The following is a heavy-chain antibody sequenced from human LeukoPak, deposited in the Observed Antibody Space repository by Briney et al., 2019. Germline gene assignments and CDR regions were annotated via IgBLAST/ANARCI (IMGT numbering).Heavy chain of an antibody. V-gene: IGHV3-21*01. D-gene: IGHD3-22*01. Sequence: GGSLRLSCAASGFTFSTYSMNWVRQAPGKGLEWVSSISSSSSYIYYADSVKGRFAISRDNAKNSLYLQMNSLRAEDTALYYCAREVSEGFDFWGQGTLVTVSS. J-gene: IGHJ4*02. CDR1: GFTFSTYS. CDR3: AREVSEGFDF. CDR2: ISSSSSYI.